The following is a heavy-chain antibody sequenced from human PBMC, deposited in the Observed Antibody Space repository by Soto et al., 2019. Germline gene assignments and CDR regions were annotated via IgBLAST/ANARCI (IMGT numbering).Heavy chain of an antibody. D-gene: IGHD2-21*01. J-gene: IGHJ4*02. CDR2: ISGSGGTI. Sequence: QVQLVESGGGLVKPGGSLSLSCAASGFTFTDDYMTWVRQAPGKGLEWISYISGSGGTIYYADSVKGRFTISRDNAKTSLYLQMNTLRAEDSALYYCARGYSAIEYWGQGTPVTVSS. CDR3: ARGYSAIEY. V-gene: IGHV3-11*01. CDR1: GFTFTDDY.